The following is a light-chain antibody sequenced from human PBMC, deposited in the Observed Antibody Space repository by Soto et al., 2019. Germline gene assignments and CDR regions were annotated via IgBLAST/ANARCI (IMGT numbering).Light chain of an antibody. V-gene: IGKV3-20*01. CDR2: GAS. CDR3: QQYAGSPAYT. CDR1: QSVTSNY. Sequence: EIVLTQSPGTLSLSPGERATLSCRASQSVTSNYLAWYQQQPGQAPRLLIYGASIRATGIPDRFSGSGSGTDFSLTISRLEPEDFAVYYCQQYAGSPAYTFGQGTKLEIK. J-gene: IGKJ2*01.